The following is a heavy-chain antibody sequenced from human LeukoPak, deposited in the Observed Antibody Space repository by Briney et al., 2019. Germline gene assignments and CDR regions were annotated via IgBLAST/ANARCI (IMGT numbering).Heavy chain of an antibody. J-gene: IGHJ4*02. V-gene: IGHV3-23*01. CDR2: ISGSGGST. Sequence: YAMSWVRQAPGKGLEWVSAISGSGGSTYYADSVKGRFTISRDNSKNTLYLQMNSLRAEDTAVYYCAKDSCSSTSCPVDYWGRGTLVTVSS. D-gene: IGHD2-2*01. CDR3: AKDSCSSTSCPVDY. CDR1: YA.